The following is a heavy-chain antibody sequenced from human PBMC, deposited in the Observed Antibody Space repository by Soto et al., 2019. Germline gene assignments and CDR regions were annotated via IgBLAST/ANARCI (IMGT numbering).Heavy chain of an antibody. D-gene: IGHD6-13*01. V-gene: IGHV4-39*01. CDR3: ARLVFFLIAAADPRPYYFDY. J-gene: IGHJ4*02. CDR2: IYYSGST. CDR1: GGSISSSSYY. Sequence: SETLSLTCTVSGGSISSSSYYWGWIRQPPGKGLEWIGSIYYSGSTYYNPSLKSRVTISVDTSKNQFSLKLSSVTAADTAVYYCARLVFFLIAAADPRPYYFDYWGQGTLVTAPQ.